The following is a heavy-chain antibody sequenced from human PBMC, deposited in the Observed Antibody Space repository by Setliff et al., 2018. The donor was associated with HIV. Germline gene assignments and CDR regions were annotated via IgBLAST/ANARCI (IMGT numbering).Heavy chain of an antibody. V-gene: IGHV5-51*01. D-gene: IGHD3-22*01. CDR3: ARHGDYYDSSAYYD. Sequence: GESLKISCKASGYIFKNYWIGWVRQMPGKGLEWMGIIFPSDSDTRYSPSFQGQVTISADKSISTAYLQWSSLKASDTAMYYCARHGDYYDSSAYYDWGQGTLVTVSS. CDR1: GYIFKNYW. CDR2: IFPSDSDT. J-gene: IGHJ4*02.